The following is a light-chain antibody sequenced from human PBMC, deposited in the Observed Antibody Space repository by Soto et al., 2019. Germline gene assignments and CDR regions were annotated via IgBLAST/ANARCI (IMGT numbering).Light chain of an antibody. Sequence: QAVVAQEPSLTVSPGGTVTLTCDSNTGAVTSGHYPYWFQQKPGQAPRTLIYDTTKTHYWTPARFSGSLLGGKAALTLSGAQPEDGADYYCLLYYNGARVFGGGTKVTVL. J-gene: IGLJ3*02. CDR2: DTT. CDR1: TGAVTSGHY. V-gene: IGLV7-46*01. CDR3: LLYYNGARV.